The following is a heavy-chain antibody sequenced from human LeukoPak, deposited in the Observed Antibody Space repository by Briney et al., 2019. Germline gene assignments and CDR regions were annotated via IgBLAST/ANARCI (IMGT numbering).Heavy chain of an antibody. D-gene: IGHD3-22*01. CDR3: ARVKYYYDSSGYYHIASGYYYYYYMDV. J-gene: IGHJ6*03. CDR2: IYTSGST. V-gene: IGHV4-59*10. CDR1: GGSFSGYY. Sequence: PSETLSLTCAVYGGSFSGYYWSWIRQPPGKGLEWIGRIYTSGSTNYNPSLKSRVTMSVDTSKNQFSLKLSSVTAADTAVYYCARVKYYYDSSGYYHIASGYYYYYYMDVWGKGTTVTVSS.